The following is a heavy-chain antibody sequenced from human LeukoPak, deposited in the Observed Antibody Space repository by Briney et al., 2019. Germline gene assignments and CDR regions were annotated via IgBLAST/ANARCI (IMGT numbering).Heavy chain of an antibody. V-gene: IGHV7-4-1*02. CDR2: INTNTGNP. CDR3: ARRVYDSSGWYFDY. J-gene: IGHJ4*02. D-gene: IGHD3-22*01. Sequence: ASVKVSCKASGYTFTSYYMHWVRQAPGQGLEWMGWINTNTGNPTYAQGFTGRFVFSLDTSVSTAYLQISSLKAEDTAVYYCARRVYDSSGWYFDYWGQGTLVTVSS. CDR1: GYTFTSYY.